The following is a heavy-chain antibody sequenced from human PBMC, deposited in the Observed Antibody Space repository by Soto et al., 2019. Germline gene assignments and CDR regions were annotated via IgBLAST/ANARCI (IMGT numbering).Heavy chain of an antibody. CDR3: AARSGRDPYYFDY. J-gene: IGHJ4*02. V-gene: IGHV1-18*01. D-gene: IGHD1-26*01. CDR1: GYTFTSYG. Sequence: EASVKVSCKASGYTFTSYGMIWVRQAPGQGLEWMGWISTYKGNTNYAQKLQGRVTMTTDTSTSTAYMELRSLRFDDTAVHYCAARSGRDPYYFDYWGQGTLVTVSS. CDR2: ISTYKGNT.